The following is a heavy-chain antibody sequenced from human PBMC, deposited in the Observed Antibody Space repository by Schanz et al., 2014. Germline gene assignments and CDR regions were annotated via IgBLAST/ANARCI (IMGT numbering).Heavy chain of an antibody. J-gene: IGHJ6*02. CDR2: IWNNGVTK. V-gene: IGHV3-33*01. CDR1: GFSLNTYG. Sequence: QAQLMESGGGVVQPGTSLILSCSVSGFSLNTYGIHWFRQPAGKGLEWVAVIWNNGVTKYYADSVKGRFTISRDNSKTTLSLQMNSLRVEDTAVYYCARDTSYGMDVWGQGTTVTVSS. CDR3: ARDTSYGMDV.